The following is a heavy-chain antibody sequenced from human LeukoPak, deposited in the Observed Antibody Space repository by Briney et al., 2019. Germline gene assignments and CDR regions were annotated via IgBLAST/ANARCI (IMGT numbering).Heavy chain of an antibody. CDR3: ATNQQRWLQWNY. Sequence: ASVKISCKVSGYTFTDYYVHWVQQAPGKGLEWMGLVDPEDGETIYAEKFQGRVTITADTSTDTAYMELSSLRSEDTAVYYCATNQQRWLQWNYWGQGTLVTVSS. CDR1: GYTFTDYY. J-gene: IGHJ4*02. CDR2: VDPEDGET. D-gene: IGHD5-24*01. V-gene: IGHV1-69-2*01.